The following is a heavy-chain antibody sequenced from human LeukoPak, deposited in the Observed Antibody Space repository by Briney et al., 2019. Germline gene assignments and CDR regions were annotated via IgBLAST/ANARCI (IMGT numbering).Heavy chain of an antibody. J-gene: IGHJ4*02. CDR2: ISYDGSNK. CDR1: GFTFSSYG. Sequence: PGRSLRLSCAASGFTFSSYGMHWVRQAPGKGLEWVAVISYDGSNKYYADSVKDRFTISRDNSKNTLYLQMNSLRAEDTAVYYCAKEGGYYDILSNPYYFDYWGQGTLVTVSS. V-gene: IGHV3-30*18. D-gene: IGHD3-9*01. CDR3: AKEGGYYDILSNPYYFDY.